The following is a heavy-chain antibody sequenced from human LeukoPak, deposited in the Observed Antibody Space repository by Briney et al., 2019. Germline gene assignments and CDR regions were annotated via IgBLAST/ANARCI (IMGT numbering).Heavy chain of an antibody. Sequence: AASVKVSCKASGYTFSNSYIHWVRQAPGRGLEWMGSMNPKSGGTKYARKFQGRVSMTRDTSISTAYMELASLTSDDTAVYYCARAGGRSWFDPWGQGTLVTVSS. CDR3: ARAGGRSWFDP. D-gene: IGHD1-26*01. V-gene: IGHV1-2*02. CDR2: MNPKSGGT. CDR1: GYTFSNSY. J-gene: IGHJ5*02.